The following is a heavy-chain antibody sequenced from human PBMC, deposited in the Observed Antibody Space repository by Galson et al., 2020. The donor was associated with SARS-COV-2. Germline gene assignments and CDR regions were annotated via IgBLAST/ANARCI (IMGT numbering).Heavy chain of an antibody. D-gene: IGHD3-10*01. J-gene: IGHJ6*02. Sequence: GGSLRLSCAASGFTFSSYWMHWVRQAPGKGLVRVSRINSDGSSTSYADSVKGRFTISRDNAKNTLYLQMNSLRAEDTAVYYCARVLGSGIGVIWFGELYPPYGRDVWGQGTTVTVSS. CDR2: INSDGSST. CDR1: GFTFSSYW. V-gene: IGHV3-74*01. CDR3: ARVLGSGIGVIWFGELYPPYGRDV.